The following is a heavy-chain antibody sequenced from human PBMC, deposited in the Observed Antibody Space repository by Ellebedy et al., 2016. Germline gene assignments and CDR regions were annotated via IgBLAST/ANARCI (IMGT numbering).Heavy chain of an antibody. CDR1: GFTFSSYA. Sequence: GESLKISXAASGFTFSSYAMHWVRQAPGKGLEWVAVISYDGSNKYYADSVKGRFTISRDNSKNTLYLQMNSLRAEDTAVYYCARDGEVATDDAFDIWGQGTMVTVSS. CDR2: ISYDGSNK. D-gene: IGHD5-24*01. V-gene: IGHV3-30-3*01. CDR3: ARDGEVATDDAFDI. J-gene: IGHJ3*02.